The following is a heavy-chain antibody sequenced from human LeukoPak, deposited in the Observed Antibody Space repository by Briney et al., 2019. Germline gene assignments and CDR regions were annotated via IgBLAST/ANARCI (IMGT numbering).Heavy chain of an antibody. CDR1: GFTFNNYW. CDR3: ARDHYGSGSYSDY. Sequence: GGSLRLSCVASGFTFNNYWMNWVRQAPGKGLEWVAKINQNGSEEFYVDSVKGRFTISRDNAKNSLYLQMNSLRAEDTAVYYCARDHYGSGSYSDYWGQGTLVTVSS. J-gene: IGHJ4*02. V-gene: IGHV3-7*04. CDR2: INQNGSEE. D-gene: IGHD3-10*01.